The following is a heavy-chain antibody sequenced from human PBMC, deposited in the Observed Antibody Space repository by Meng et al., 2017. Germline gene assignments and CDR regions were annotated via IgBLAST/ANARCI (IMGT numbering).Heavy chain of an antibody. CDR3: ARDPRPLRLGGLSPIDY. J-gene: IGHJ4*02. D-gene: IGHD3-16*02. CDR1: GYTFTGYY. V-gene: IGHV1-2*02. Sequence: ASVKVSCKASGYTFTGYYMHWVRQAPGQGLEGMGWINPNSGGTNYAQKFQGRVTMTRDTSISTAYMELSRLRSDDTAVYYCARDPRPLRLGGLSPIDYWGQGTLVTVSS. CDR2: INPNSGGT.